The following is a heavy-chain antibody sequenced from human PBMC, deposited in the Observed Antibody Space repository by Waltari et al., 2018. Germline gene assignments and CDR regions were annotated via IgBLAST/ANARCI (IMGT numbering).Heavy chain of an antibody. J-gene: IGHJ6*02. D-gene: IGHD2-21*01. CDR2: ILLDRGTT. CDR3: TRDLTPGGADV. Sequence: EVQLVESGGGLVQPGRSLRLSCVVCGFTSDIYVMHWVGHPRGRGLEWVSGILLDRGTTGYADSVKGRFTISRDNAKKSLYLQMNSLRPEDTALYYCTRDLTPGGADVWGQGTTVTVSS. CDR1: GFTSDIYV. V-gene: IGHV3-9*02.